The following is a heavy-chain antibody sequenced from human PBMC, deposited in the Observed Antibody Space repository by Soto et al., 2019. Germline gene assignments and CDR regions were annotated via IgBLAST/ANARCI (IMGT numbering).Heavy chain of an antibody. Sequence: QVQLQESGPGLVKPSGTLSLTCAVSDGSISSSNWWNWVRQLPGKGLEWSGEIYPGGSINYNPSLESRIPIPVDTSKTQLSLNLPSVTAAATAGYYCASADFDYWGQGTLVIFSS. CDR3: ASADFDY. CDR2: IYPGGSI. CDR1: DGSISSSNW. J-gene: IGHJ4*02. V-gene: IGHV4-4*02.